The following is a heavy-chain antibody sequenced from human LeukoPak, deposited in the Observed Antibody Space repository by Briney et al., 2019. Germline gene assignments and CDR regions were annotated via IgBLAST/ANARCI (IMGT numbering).Heavy chain of an antibody. D-gene: IGHD6-19*01. J-gene: IGHJ4*02. CDR1: GGSISSSSYY. V-gene: IGHV4-61*01. CDR3: ARGRGQWLPEFDY. Sequence: SETLSLTCTVSGGSISSSSYYWSWIRQPPGKGLEWIGYIYYSGSTNYNPSLKSRVTISVDTSKNQFSLKLSSVTAADTAVYYCARGRGQWLPEFDYWGQGTLVTVSS. CDR2: IYYSGST.